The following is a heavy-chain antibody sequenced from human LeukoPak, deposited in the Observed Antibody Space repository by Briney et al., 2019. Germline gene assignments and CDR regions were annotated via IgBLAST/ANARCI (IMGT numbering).Heavy chain of an antibody. CDR1: GFTFSSYG. D-gene: IGHD5-18*01. V-gene: IGHV3-30*18. CDR2: ISYDGSNK. CDR3: AKVGGYSYGLQDY. Sequence: GGSLRLSCAASGFTFSSYGMHWVRQAPGKGLEWVAVISYDGSNKYYADSVKGRFTISRDNSKNTLYLQMNSLRAEDTAVYYCAKVGGYSYGLQDYWGQGTLVTVSS. J-gene: IGHJ4*02.